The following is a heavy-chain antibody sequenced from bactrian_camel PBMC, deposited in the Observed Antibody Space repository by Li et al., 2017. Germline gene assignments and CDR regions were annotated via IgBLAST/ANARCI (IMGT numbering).Heavy chain of an antibody. CDR2: IDTDGST. Sequence: VQLVESGGGSVQAGGSLRLSCEVSRYTYSSDCMGWFRQRAGREREGVAAIDTDGSTSFADSVKGRFTISKDNAKNTLYLQMSGLKPEDSAMYYCAADSLSQRCRISYPVLFAYRGQGTQVTVS. V-gene: IGHV3S26*01. CDR3: AADSLSQRCRISYPVLFAY. D-gene: IGHD1*01. CDR1: RYTYSSDC. J-gene: IGHJ4*01.